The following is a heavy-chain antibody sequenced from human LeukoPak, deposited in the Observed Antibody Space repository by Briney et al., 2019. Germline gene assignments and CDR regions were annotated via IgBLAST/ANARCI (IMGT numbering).Heavy chain of an antibody. CDR2: IYYSGST. CDR3: ARVSAYCGGDCPNWFDP. D-gene: IGHD2-21*02. J-gene: IGHJ5*02. Sequence: SETLSLTCTVSGGSISSSSYYWGWIRQPPGKGLEWIGYIYYSGSTNYNPSLKSRVTISVDTSKNQFSLKLSSVTAADTAVYYCARVSAYCGGDCPNWFDPWGQGTLVTVSS. CDR1: GGSISSSSYY. V-gene: IGHV4-61*05.